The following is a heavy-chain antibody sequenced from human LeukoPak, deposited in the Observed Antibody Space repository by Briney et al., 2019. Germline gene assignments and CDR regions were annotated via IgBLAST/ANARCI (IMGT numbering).Heavy chain of an antibody. J-gene: IGHJ6*03. V-gene: IGHV4-4*07. CDR1: GGSLSYFY. CDR3: ARVRGSSGSYEYYHYMDV. CDR2: IYTSGST. D-gene: IGHD1-26*01. Sequence: PSETLSLTCTVSGGSLSYFYWSWIPQPAGKGLEWIGRIYTSGSTNYNPSLKSRVTMSVDTSKKQFSLKLSSVTAADTAVYYCARVRGSSGSYEYYHYMDVWGKGTTVTISS.